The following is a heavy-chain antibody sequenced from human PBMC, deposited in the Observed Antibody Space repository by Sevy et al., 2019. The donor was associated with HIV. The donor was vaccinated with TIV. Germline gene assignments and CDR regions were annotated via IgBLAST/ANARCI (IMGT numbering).Heavy chain of an antibody. CDR2: ISAYNGNT. V-gene: IGHV1-18*01. Sequence: ASVNVSCKASGYTFTSYGISWVRQAPGQGLEWMGWISAYNGNTNYAQKLQGRVTMTTDTSTSTAYMELRSLRSDDTAVYYCARVYYWLRLYYFDYWGQGTLVTVSS. D-gene: IGHD5-12*01. J-gene: IGHJ4*02. CDR1: GYTFTSYG. CDR3: ARVYYWLRLYYFDY.